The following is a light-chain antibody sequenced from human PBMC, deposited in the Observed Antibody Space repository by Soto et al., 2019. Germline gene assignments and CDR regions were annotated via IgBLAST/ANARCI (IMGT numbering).Light chain of an antibody. CDR2: DAS. CDR1: QSISEF. V-gene: IGKV3-20*01. Sequence: FVLTQSPATLSLSPGEGATLSCRASQSISEFLAWYQQKPGQAPRLLIYDASNRATGTPARFSGSGSGTDFTLTISRLEPEDFAVYYCQQYGSSPHTFGQGTRLEN. CDR3: QQYGSSPHT. J-gene: IGKJ5*01.